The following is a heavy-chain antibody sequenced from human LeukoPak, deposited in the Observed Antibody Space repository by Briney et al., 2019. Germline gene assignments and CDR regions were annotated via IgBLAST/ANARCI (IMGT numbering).Heavy chain of an antibody. Sequence: SETLPLTCTVSGGSISSYYWSWIRQPAGKGLEWIGRIYTSGSTNYNPSLKSRVTISVDKSKNQFSLKLSSVTAADTAVYYCARVQGYYYCMDVWGIGTTVTVSS. CDR1: GGSISSYY. CDR2: IYTSGST. V-gene: IGHV4-4*07. J-gene: IGHJ6*03. CDR3: ARVQGYYYCMDV.